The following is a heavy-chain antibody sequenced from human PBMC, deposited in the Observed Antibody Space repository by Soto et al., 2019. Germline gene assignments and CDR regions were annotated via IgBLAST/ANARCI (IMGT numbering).Heavy chain of an antibody. CDR1: GGTFSSYA. Sequence: QVQLVQSGAEVKKPGSSVKVSCKASGGTFSSYAISWVRQAPGQGLEWMGGIIPIFGTANYAQKFQGRVTITADESTSTAYMELSSLRSEDTAVYYCAREWIVVVPAARCPRWFDPRGQGTLVTGSS. CDR3: AREWIVVVPAARCPRWFDP. CDR2: IIPIFGTA. V-gene: IGHV1-69*01. D-gene: IGHD2-2*01. J-gene: IGHJ5*02.